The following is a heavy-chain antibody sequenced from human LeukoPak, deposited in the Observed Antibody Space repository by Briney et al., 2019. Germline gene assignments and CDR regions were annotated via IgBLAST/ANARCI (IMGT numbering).Heavy chain of an antibody. V-gene: IGHV3-7*01. D-gene: IGHD3-22*01. J-gene: IGHJ4*02. Sequence: GGSLTLSCAASGFTSSSYWMSWVRQAPGKGLEWVANIKQDGSEKYYVDSVKGRFTISRDNAKNSLYLQMNSLRAEDTAVYYCARSSSGLDYWGQGTLVTVSS. CDR1: GFTSSSYW. CDR2: IKQDGSEK. CDR3: ARSSSGLDY.